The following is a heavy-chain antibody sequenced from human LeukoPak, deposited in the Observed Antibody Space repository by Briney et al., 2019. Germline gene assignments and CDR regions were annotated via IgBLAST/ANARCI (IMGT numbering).Heavy chain of an antibody. CDR1: GGSFSSGGHY. CDR3: ARALDYYDTSGYYPIHYYFYGMDV. D-gene: IGHD3-22*01. Sequence: SQTLSLTCSVSGGSFSSGGHYWSWIRQHPGKGLGWLGYIYNTGNTYYNPSLKSRITISIDTSKNQFSLKLSSVTAADTAVYFCARALDYYDTSGYYPIHYYFYGMDVWGQGTTVTVSS. J-gene: IGHJ6*02. CDR2: IYNTGNT. V-gene: IGHV4-31*02.